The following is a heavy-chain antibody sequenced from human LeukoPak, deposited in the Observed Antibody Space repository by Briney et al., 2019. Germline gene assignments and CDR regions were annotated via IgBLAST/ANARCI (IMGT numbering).Heavy chain of an antibody. V-gene: IGHV1-18*01. D-gene: IGHD6-13*01. J-gene: IGHJ6*02. Sequence: ASVKVSCKASGYTFTSYGINWVRQAPGQGLEWMGWISAYNGNTNYAQKLQGRVTMTTDTSTSTAYMELRSLRSDDTAVYYCARSDKGNLSSSWYYYYYGMDVWGQGTTVTVSS. CDR1: GYTFTSYG. CDR3: ARSDKGNLSSSWYYYYYGMDV. CDR2: ISAYNGNT.